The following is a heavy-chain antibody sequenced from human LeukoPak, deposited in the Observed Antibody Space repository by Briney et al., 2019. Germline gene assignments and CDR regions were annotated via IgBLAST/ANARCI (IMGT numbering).Heavy chain of an antibody. CDR2: INHSGST. J-gene: IGHJ4*02. Sequence: PSETLSLTXAVYGGSFSGCYWSWIRQPPGKGLEWIGEINHSGSTNYNPSLKSRVTISVDTSKNQFSLKLSSVTAADTAVYYCARCRFGKQIDYWGQGTLVTVSS. CDR1: GGSFSGCY. CDR3: ARCRFGKQIDY. V-gene: IGHV4-34*01. D-gene: IGHD3-10*01.